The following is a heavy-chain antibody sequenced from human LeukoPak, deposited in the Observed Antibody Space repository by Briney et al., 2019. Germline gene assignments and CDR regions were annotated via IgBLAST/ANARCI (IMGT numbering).Heavy chain of an antibody. CDR2: IRSKAYGGTT. CDR3: TREGRVGATWDYYYYYYMDV. Sequence: GGSLRLSCTASGFTFGDYAMSWVRQAPGKGLEWVGFIRSKAYGGTTEYAASVKGRFTISRDDSKGIAYLQMNSLKTEDTAVYYCTREGRVGATWDYYYYYYMDVWGKGTTVTISS. J-gene: IGHJ6*03. D-gene: IGHD1-26*01. V-gene: IGHV3-49*04. CDR1: GFTFGDYA.